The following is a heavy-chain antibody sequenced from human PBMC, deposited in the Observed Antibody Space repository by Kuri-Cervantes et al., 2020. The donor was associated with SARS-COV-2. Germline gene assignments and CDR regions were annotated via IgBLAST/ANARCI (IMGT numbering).Heavy chain of an antibody. CDR3: ARVRMVGWFDP. D-gene: IGHD2-15*01. CDR1: GFTFSSYS. Sequence: GGSLRLSCAASGFTFSSYSMNWVRQAPGKGLERVSYISSSSTIYYADSVKGRFTIPRDNAKNSLYLQMNSLRAEDTAVYYCARVRMVGWFDPWGQGTLVTVSS. J-gene: IGHJ5*02. CDR2: ISSSSTI. V-gene: IGHV3-48*01.